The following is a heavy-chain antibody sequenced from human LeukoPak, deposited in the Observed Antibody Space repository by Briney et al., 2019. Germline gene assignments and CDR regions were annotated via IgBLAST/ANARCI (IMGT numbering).Heavy chain of an antibody. CDR3: ARRVAAVLSFFDY. D-gene: IGHD6-13*01. J-gene: IGHJ4*02. Sequence: SETLSLTCTVSGGSISSGSYYWSWIRQPAGKGLEWIGRIYTSGSTNYNPSLKSRVTISVDTSKNQFSLKLSSVTAADTAVYYCARRVAAVLSFFDYWGQGTLVTVSS. CDR2: IYTSGST. CDR1: GGSISSGSYY. V-gene: IGHV4-61*02.